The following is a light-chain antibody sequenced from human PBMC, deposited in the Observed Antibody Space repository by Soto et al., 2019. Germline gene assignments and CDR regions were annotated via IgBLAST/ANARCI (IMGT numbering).Light chain of an antibody. Sequence: QSVLTQPPSASGTPGQRVTISCSGSSSNIGSDSVNWFQHLPGTTPKLLIYGNNQRPSGVPDRFSGSKSGTSASLVISGLQSEDEADYYCAAWDGSLNAYVFGTGTKVT. CDR3: AAWDGSLNAYV. V-gene: IGLV1-44*01. J-gene: IGLJ1*01. CDR1: SSNIGSDS. CDR2: GNN.